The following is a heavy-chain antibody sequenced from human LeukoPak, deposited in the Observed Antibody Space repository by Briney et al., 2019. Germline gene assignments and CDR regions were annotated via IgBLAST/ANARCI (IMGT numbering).Heavy chain of an antibody. D-gene: IGHD5-12*01. CDR1: GGSISSYY. CDR2: IYYSGST. V-gene: IGHV4-59*01. J-gene: IGHJ4*02. CDR3: ARAVGWLRPFDY. Sequence: SQTLSLTCTVSGGSISSYYWSWIRQPPGKGLEWIGYIYYSGSTNYNPSLKSRVTISVDTSKNQFSLKLSSVTAADTAVYYCARAVGWLRPFDYWGQGTLVTVSS.